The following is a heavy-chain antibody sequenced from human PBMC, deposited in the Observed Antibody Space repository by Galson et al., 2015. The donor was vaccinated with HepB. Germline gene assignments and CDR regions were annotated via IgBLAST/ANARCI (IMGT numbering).Heavy chain of an antibody. CDR2: ISSNGGST. D-gene: IGHD4-17*01. V-gene: IGHV3-64D*06. CDR1: GFTFSSYA. J-gene: IGHJ4*02. Sequence: SLRLSCAASGFTFSSYAMHWVRQAPGKGLEYVSAISSNGGSTYYADSVKGRFTISRDNSKNTLYLQMSSLRAEDTAVYYCVKISEPGVTTSPMYWGQGTLVTVSS. CDR3: VKISEPGVTTSPMY.